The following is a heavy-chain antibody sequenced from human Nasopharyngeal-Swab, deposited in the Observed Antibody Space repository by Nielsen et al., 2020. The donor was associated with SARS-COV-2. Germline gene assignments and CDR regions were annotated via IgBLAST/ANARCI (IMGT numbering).Heavy chain of an antibody. CDR1: GFTFSDSA. CDR3: TRCGGGCYSGRDY. V-gene: IGHV3-73*01. J-gene: IGHJ4*02. D-gene: IGHD2-15*01. CDR2: IRSKGNNYAT. Sequence: GGSLTLSWPASGFTFSDSAIHWVRQASGEGLEWVARIRSKGNNYATAYSASVKGRFIIFRDDPTNTAYLQMNSLKTEDTAMYYCTRCGGGCYSGRDYWGQGTLVTVSS.